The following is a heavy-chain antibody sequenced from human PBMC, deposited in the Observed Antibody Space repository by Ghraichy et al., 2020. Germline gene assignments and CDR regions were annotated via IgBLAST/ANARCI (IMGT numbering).Heavy chain of an antibody. CDR3: AKDRPSDRTYYYDSSGYYYGRLFDY. V-gene: IGHV3-23*01. J-gene: IGHJ4*02. CDR2: ISGSGGST. D-gene: IGHD3-22*01. Sequence: GSLRLSCAASGFTFSSYAMSWVRQAPGKGLEWVSAISGSGGSTYYADSVKGRFTISRDNSKNTLYLQMNSLRAEDTAVYYCAKDRPSDRTYYYDSSGYYYGRLFDYWGQGTLVTVSS. CDR1: GFTFSSYA.